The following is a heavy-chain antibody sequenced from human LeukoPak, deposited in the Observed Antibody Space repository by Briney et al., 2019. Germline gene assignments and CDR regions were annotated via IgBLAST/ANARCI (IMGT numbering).Heavy chain of an antibody. Sequence: SETLSLTCTVSGGSISSYYWSWIRQPPGKGLEWIGYIYYSGSTKYNPSLKSRVTMSVDTSKNQFSLKLSSVTAADTAVYYCARDRVLVSHGTNYYYGMDVWGQGTTVTVSS. D-gene: IGHD2-2*01. CDR3: ARDRVLVSHGTNYYYGMDV. V-gene: IGHV4-59*01. CDR2: IYYSGST. CDR1: GGSISSYY. J-gene: IGHJ6*02.